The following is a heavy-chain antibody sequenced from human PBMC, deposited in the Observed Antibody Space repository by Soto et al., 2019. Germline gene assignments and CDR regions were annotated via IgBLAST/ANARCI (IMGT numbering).Heavy chain of an antibody. CDR1: GFTFSNAW. Sequence: PGGSLRLSGAASGFTFSNAWMSWVRQAPGKGLEWVGRIKSKTDGGTTDYAAPVKGRFTISRADSKNTLYLQMNSLKTEDTAVYYCTTVKYYYDSSGYYYSTNFAYCGQGTLVTVSS. V-gene: IGHV3-15*01. J-gene: IGHJ4*02. CDR3: TTVKYYYDSSGYYYSTNFAY. CDR2: IKSKTDGGTT. D-gene: IGHD3-22*01.